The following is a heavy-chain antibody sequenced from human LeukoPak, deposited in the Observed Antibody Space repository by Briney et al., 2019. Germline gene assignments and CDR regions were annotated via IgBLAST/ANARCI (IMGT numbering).Heavy chain of an antibody. CDR2: IDGSSSRT. CDR1: GFIFSDYY. Sequence: KPGGSLRLSCAASGFIFSDYYMSWMRQAPGKGLEWLSYIDGSSSRTNYADSVKGRFTISRDNAKNTLYLQMNSLRAEDTAVYYCARDGAPLGMDVWGQGTTVTVSS. CDR3: ARDGAPLGMDV. D-gene: IGHD3-16*01. J-gene: IGHJ6*02. V-gene: IGHV3-11*06.